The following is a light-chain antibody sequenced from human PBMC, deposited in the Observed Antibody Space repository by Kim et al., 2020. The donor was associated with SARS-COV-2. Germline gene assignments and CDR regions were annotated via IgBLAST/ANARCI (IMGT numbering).Light chain of an antibody. V-gene: IGKV3-15*01. Sequence: EIVVTQSPATLSVSPGERATLSCRASQSVNSDLAWYQQKPGQAPRLVMYDASIRATGIPARFSGSGSGIEFTLTISSLQSEDFAVYYCQQYHFWWTFGQGTKVDIK. J-gene: IGKJ1*01. CDR1: QSVNSD. CDR3: QQYHFWWT. CDR2: DAS.